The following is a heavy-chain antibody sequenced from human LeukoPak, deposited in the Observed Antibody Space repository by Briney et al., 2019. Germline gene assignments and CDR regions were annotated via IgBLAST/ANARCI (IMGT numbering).Heavy chain of an antibody. J-gene: IGHJ4*02. CDR2: TYYRSKWYN. V-gene: IGHV6-1*01. CDR1: VDSVSINSDA. CDR3: ARDSRGASNFDY. D-gene: IGHD3-10*01. Sequence: SQTLSLTFAISVDSVSINSDAWNWIRQSPSRGLEWLGSTYYRSKWYNDYAVSVKSRITINPDTSKNQFSLQLNSVTPEDTAVYYCARDSRGASNFDYWGQGTLVTVSS.